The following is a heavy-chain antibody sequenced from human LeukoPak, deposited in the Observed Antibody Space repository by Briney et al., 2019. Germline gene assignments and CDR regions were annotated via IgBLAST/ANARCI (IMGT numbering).Heavy chain of an antibody. CDR3: ARENGYKVFDY. J-gene: IGHJ4*02. D-gene: IGHD5-24*01. V-gene: IGHV1-18*01. CDR2: ISAYNGST. Sequence: VASVKVSCKASGYTFTSYGISWVRQAPGQGLEWMGWISAYNGSTNYAQKLQGRVTMTTDKSTSTAYMELRSLRSEDTAVYYCARENGYKVFDYWGQGTLVTVSS. CDR1: GYTFTSYG.